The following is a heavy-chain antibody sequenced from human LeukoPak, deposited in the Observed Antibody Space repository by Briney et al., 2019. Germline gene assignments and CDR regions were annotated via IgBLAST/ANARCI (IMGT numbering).Heavy chain of an antibody. CDR1: GGSFSSYI. J-gene: IGHJ4*02. V-gene: IGHV4-59*08. CDR2: IYQGGST. D-gene: IGHD6-19*01. Sequence: PSETLSLTCTVSGGSFSSYIWSWIRQPPGKGLEWIGLIYQGGSTNYNPSLKSRGTISIDTSKNHFYLQLNSVTAADTAVYYCARHAPAVTGTGYFDYWGQGTLVAVSS. CDR3: ARHAPAVTGTGYFDY.